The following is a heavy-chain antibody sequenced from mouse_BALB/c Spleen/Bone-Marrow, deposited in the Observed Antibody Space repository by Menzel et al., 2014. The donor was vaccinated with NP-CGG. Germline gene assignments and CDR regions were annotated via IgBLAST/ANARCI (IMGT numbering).Heavy chain of an antibody. J-gene: IGHJ1*01. D-gene: IGHD2-1*01. V-gene: IGHV3-6*02. Sequence: EVQLVESGPGLVKPSQSLSLTCSVTGYSITSGYYWNWIRQFPGNKLEWMGYISFDSNNNYNPSLKNPISITRDTSKNQFFLKLNTVTTEDTATHYCARGGGNYWYFDVWGAGTTVTVSS. CDR3: ARGGGNYWYFDV. CDR1: GYSITSGYY. CDR2: ISFDSNN.